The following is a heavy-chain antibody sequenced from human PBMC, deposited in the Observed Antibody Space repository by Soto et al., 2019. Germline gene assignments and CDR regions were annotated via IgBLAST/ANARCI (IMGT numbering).Heavy chain of an antibody. CDR3: ARRRPTGYYNY. Sequence: QVQLVESGGDLVKPGGSLRLSCAASGFPFSDYYMSWIRQAPGKGLEWVSSIGSSSSYTNYADSVKGRFTISRDNATNSLYLQMNSLRAEDTAVYYCARRRPTGYYNYWGQGTLVTVSA. CDR1: GFPFSDYY. CDR2: IGSSSSYT. D-gene: IGHD3-9*01. V-gene: IGHV3-11*05. J-gene: IGHJ4*02.